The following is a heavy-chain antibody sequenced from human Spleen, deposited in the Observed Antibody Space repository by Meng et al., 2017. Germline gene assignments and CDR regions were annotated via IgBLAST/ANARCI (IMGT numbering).Heavy chain of an antibody. CDR2: INPNSGGT. D-gene: IGHD3-10*01. J-gene: IGHJ4*02. CDR1: GYTFTSYD. CDR3: ARVPYGSGSYWRPDY. Sequence: ASVKVSCKASGYTFTSYDINWVRQATGQGLEWMGWINPNSGGTNYAQKFQGRVTMTRDTSISTAYMELSRLRSDDTAVYYCARVPYGSGSYWRPDYWGQGTLVTVSS. V-gene: IGHV1-2*02.